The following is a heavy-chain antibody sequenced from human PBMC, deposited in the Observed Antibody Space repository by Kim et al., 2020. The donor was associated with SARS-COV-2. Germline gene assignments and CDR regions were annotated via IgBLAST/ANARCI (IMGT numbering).Heavy chain of an antibody. CDR1: GGSFSGYY. V-gene: IGHV4-34*01. CDR3: ARARSVLVGATPGGDY. Sequence: SETLSLTCAVYGGSFSGYYWSWIRQPPGKGLEWIGEINHSGSTNYNPSLKSRVTISVDTSKNQFSLKLSSVTAADTAVYYCARARSVLVGATPGGDYWGQGTLVTVSS. CDR2: INHSGST. J-gene: IGHJ4*02. D-gene: IGHD1-26*01.